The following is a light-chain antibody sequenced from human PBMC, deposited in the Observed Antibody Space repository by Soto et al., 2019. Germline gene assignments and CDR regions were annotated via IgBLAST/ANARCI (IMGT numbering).Light chain of an antibody. Sequence: DIKMTQSPSSLSASVGDRVTLTCQASEDVSDYVNWYQQKPGRAPKLLIYDASKLETGVSSRFSGSGSGTPFTFNIRDLQPEDFATYYCQRYRNVFLTFGGGTRVDI. CDR1: EDVSDY. J-gene: IGKJ4*01. V-gene: IGKV1-33*01. CDR3: QRYRNVFLT. CDR2: DAS.